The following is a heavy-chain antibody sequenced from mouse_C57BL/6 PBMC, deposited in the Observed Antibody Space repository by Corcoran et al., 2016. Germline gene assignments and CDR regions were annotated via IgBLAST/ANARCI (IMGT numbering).Heavy chain of an antibody. V-gene: IGHV9-3*01. CDR2: INTYSGVP. D-gene: IGHD1-1*01. J-gene: IGHJ4*01. CDR3: ARELLRAMDY. CDR1: GYTFTTYG. Sequence: QIQLVQSGPELKKPGETVKISCKASGYTFTTYGMSWVKQAPGKGLKWMGWINTYSGVPTYADDFKGRFAFSLETSASTAYLQINNLKNEDTATYFCARELLRAMDYWGQGTSVTVSS.